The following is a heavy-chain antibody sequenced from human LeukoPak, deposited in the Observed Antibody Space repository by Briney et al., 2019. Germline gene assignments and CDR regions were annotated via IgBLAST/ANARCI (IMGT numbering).Heavy chain of an antibody. CDR2: VYYSGST. CDR3: ARHKGQHTVDY. CDR1: GGSVSISNYY. Sequence: PSETLSLTCIVSGGSVSISNYYWRWIRQPPGKGLEWIGSVYYSGSTYYNPALKSRVTISVDTSKNQFSLKLSSATAADTAVYYCARHKGQHTVDYWGQGTLVTVSS. D-gene: IGHD2-2*01. J-gene: IGHJ4*02. V-gene: IGHV4-39*01.